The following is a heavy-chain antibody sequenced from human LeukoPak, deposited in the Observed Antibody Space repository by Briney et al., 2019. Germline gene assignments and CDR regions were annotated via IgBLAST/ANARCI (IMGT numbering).Heavy chain of an antibody. V-gene: IGHV3-30*14. Sequence: GGSLRLSCAASGFTFSGYAMHWVRQAPGKGLEWVAVISYDGSNKYYADSVKGRFTISRDNAKNSLYLQMNSLRAEDTAVYYCARDAAQYYGMDVWGKGTTVTVSS. CDR3: ARDAAQYYGMDV. J-gene: IGHJ6*04. CDR1: GFTFSGYA. CDR2: ISYDGSNK.